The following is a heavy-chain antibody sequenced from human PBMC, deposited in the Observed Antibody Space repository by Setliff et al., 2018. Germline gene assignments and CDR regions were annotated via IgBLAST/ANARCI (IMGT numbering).Heavy chain of an antibody. J-gene: IGHJ4*02. V-gene: IGHV3-13*01. D-gene: IGHD6-13*01. CDR2: IGGGGDI. CDR1: GFTFTNYA. Sequence: PGGSLRLSCAVSGFTFTNYALHWVRQATGKGLEWVSAIGGGGDIYYLDSVKGRFTIFRDNSKNTLYLQMSSLRPDDTAVYYCARGGMAAANRKGVFEYWGQGTLVTVSS. CDR3: ARGGMAAANRKGVFEY.